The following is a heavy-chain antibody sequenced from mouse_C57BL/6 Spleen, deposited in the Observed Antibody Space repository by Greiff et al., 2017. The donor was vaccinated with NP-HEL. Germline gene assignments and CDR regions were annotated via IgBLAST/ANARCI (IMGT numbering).Heavy chain of an antibody. CDR1: GYSFTDYN. CDR2: INPNYGTT. J-gene: IGHJ1*03. Sequence: EVQLQQSGPELVKPGASVKISCKASGYSFTDYNMNWVKQSNGKSLEWIGVINPNYGTTSYNQKFKGKATLTVDQSSSTAYMQLNRLTSDDSAVYCCARLGSSYGYFDVWGTGTTVTVAS. V-gene: IGHV1-39*01. D-gene: IGHD1-1*01. CDR3: ARLGSSYGYFDV.